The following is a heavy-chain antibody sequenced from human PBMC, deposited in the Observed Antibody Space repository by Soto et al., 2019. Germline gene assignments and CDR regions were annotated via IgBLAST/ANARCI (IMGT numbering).Heavy chain of an antibody. V-gene: IGHV2-5*02. Sequence: QITLKESGPTLVKPTRNLTLTCTFSGFSLTTSGVDVGWISQPPGKALELLALIFWDDDKRCCPSLERRLTITNDTSKNQVVLTMTNMDPVDTATYFCAHRWGSIFRGALYNWFDPWGQGSLVSVSP. CDR1: GFSLTTSGVD. CDR3: AHRWGSIFRGALYNWFDP. D-gene: IGHD3-10*01. CDR2: IFWDDDK. J-gene: IGHJ5*02.